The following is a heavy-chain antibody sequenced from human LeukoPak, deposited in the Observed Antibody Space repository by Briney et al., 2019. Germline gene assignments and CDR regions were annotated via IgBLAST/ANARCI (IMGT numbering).Heavy chain of an antibody. V-gene: IGHV3-21*01. CDR2: ISGSSSYI. CDR1: GFTFSSYS. J-gene: IGHJ4*02. Sequence: GGSLRLSCAASGFTFSSYSMNWVRQAPGKGLEWVSSISGSSSYIYYADSVKGRFTISRDNAKNSLYPQMNSLGAEDTAVYYCARDTSSGMTYYYDSSSYWGQGTLVTVSS. D-gene: IGHD3-22*01. CDR3: ARDTSSGMTYYYDSSSY.